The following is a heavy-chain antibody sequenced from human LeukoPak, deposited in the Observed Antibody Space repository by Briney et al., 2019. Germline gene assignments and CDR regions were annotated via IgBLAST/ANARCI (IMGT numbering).Heavy chain of an antibody. D-gene: IGHD4-17*01. CDR2: IGSSGDIT. Sequence: PGGSLRLSCAASGFTFSSYAMSWVRQAPGMGLEWVSSIGSSGDITYYADSVKGRFTISRDNSKNTLCLQMNSLRAEDTAVYYCARDIDNGDYVVYWGQGTLVTVSS. CDR3: ARDIDNGDYVVY. J-gene: IGHJ4*02. CDR1: GFTFSSYA. V-gene: IGHV3-23*01.